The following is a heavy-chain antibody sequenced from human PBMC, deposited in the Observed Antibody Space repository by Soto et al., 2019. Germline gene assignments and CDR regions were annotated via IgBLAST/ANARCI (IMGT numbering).Heavy chain of an antibody. D-gene: IGHD2-2*01. CDR3: VKELGYCSSTSCYAFDI. CDR2: ISSNGGST. J-gene: IGHJ3*02. V-gene: IGHV3-64D*09. CDR1: GFTFSSYA. Sequence: GGSLRLSCSASGFTFSSYAMHWVRQAPGKGLEYVSAISSNGGSTYYADSVKGRFTISRDNSKNTLYLQMSSLRAEDTAVYYCVKELGYCSSTSCYAFDIWGQGTMVTISS.